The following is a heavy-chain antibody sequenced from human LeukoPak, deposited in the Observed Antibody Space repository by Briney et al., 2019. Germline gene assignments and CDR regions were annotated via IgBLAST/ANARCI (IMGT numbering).Heavy chain of an antibody. CDR2: IKQDGSEK. J-gene: IGHJ4*02. CDR1: GFTLSTYW. Sequence: GGSPRLSCAASGFTLSTYWMTWVRQAPGKGLEWVANIKQDGSEKYYVDSVKGRFTISRDNAKKLLYLQMNSLRVEDTAVYYCARDRGSSGRLGRFDNWGQGTLVTVSP. CDR3: ARDRGSSGRLGRFDN. V-gene: IGHV3-7*01. D-gene: IGHD6-19*01.